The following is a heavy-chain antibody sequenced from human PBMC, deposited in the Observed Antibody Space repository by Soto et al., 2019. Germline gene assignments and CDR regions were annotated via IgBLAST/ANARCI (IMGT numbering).Heavy chain of an antibody. CDR3: PRVVVGATTQY. CDR2: ISGSGGTT. D-gene: IGHD1-26*01. J-gene: IGHJ4*02. V-gene: IGHV3-23*01. CDR1: GCNFSNHA. Sequence: PGGSLRLSCTSSGCNFSNHAMSWVRQSPGKGLEWVSVISGSGGTTYYADSVKGRFTISRDNSKNTLYLQMNSLRSEDTAIYYCPRVVVGATTQYWGQRTLVNVSP.